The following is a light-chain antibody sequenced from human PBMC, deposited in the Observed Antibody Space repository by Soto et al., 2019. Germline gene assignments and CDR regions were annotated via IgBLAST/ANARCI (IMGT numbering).Light chain of an antibody. CDR1: QSIGNS. Sequence: EIVLTQSPATVSLSPGDRATLSCRASQSIGNSLAWYQQKAGQAPRLLIYDASSRASGIPARFSGSWSGTDFTLTISILEPEDFAVYFCQQGTFGQGTKVEI. CDR3: QQGT. V-gene: IGKV3-11*01. CDR2: DAS. J-gene: IGKJ1*01.